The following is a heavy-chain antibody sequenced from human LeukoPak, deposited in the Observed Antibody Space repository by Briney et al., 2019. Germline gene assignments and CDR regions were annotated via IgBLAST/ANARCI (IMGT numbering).Heavy chain of an antibody. CDR2: INPNSGGT. Sequence: ASVKVSCKASGYTFTGYYMHWVRQAPGQGLEWMGWINPNSGGTNYAQKFQGRVTMTRDTSISTAYMELSRLRSDDPAVYYCARDPYYYDSSGYRDYWGQGTLVTVSS. CDR3: ARDPYYYDSSGYRDY. V-gene: IGHV1-2*02. CDR1: GYTFTGYY. D-gene: IGHD3-22*01. J-gene: IGHJ4*02.